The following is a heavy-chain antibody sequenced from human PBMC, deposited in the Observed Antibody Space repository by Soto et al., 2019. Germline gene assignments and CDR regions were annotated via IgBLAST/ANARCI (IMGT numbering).Heavy chain of an antibody. CDR2: FSHSGRT. D-gene: IGHD2-15*01. Sequence: QVQLQESGPGLVKPSGTLSLTCTVPGDSISSRDWCSWVRQSPGKGLEWIGEFSHSGRTNYNPSRKSRVTISVDKSKSQFSLELSSVTAADAAVYYCARNGGHYFDYWGQGTLVTVSS. J-gene: IGHJ4*02. V-gene: IGHV4-4*02. CDR3: ARNGGHYFDY. CDR1: GDSISSRDW.